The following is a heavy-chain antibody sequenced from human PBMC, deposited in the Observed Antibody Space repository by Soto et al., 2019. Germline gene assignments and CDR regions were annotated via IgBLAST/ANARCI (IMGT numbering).Heavy chain of an antibody. J-gene: IGHJ4*02. CDR2: TYYRSRWYD. CDR3: ARANDPSGNYIQYFDY. Sequence: SQTVSLTGASCGGSVWSNSAAWNWIRQSPSRGLEWLGRTYYRSRWYDDYAESVRGRIAVNPDASKNQFSLQLNSVTPEDTAVYFCARANDPSGNYIQYFDYWGQGTLVTVSS. CDR1: GGSVWSNSAA. D-gene: IGHD3-22*01. V-gene: IGHV6-1*01.